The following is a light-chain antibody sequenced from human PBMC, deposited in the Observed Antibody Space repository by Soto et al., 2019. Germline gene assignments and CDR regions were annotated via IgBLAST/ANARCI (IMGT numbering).Light chain of an antibody. V-gene: IGKV1-9*01. CDR3: QQGGT. CDR2: AAS. J-gene: IGKJ3*01. Sequence: DLQLTQSPSFLSASVGDRVTITCRASQGISSYLAWYQQKPGKAPKLLIYAASTLQSGVPSRFSVSGSGTEFTLTMSSLQPEDFATYYCQQGGTFGPGTKVDI. CDR1: QGISSY.